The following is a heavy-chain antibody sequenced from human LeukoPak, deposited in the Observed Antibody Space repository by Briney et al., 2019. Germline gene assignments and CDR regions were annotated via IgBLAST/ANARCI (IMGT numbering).Heavy chain of an antibody. Sequence: GGSLRLSCAASGFTFSSYAMSWVRQAPGTGLEWVSGISGSGGSTYYADSVKGRFTISRDNSKNTLYLQMNSLRAEDTAVYYCARDPSSSGYYYFDYWGQGTLVTVSS. V-gene: IGHV3-23*01. CDR3: ARDPSSSGYYYFDY. J-gene: IGHJ4*02. CDR2: ISGSGGST. D-gene: IGHD3-22*01. CDR1: GFTFSSYA.